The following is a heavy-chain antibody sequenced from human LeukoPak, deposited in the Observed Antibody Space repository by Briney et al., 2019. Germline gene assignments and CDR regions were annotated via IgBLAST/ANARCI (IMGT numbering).Heavy chain of an antibody. CDR2: IGKAGDT. CDR1: GFAFSTSD. Sequence: PGGSLRLSCAASGFAFSTSDMHWVRHAAGQGLEWVSGIGKAGDTYYLDSVRGRFTIFRENDENSVYLQMNNLRAGDTAVYYCARGDYMGFDPWGQGTLVTVPS. D-gene: IGHD4-11*01. J-gene: IGHJ5*02. V-gene: IGHV3-13*01. CDR3: ARGDYMGFDP.